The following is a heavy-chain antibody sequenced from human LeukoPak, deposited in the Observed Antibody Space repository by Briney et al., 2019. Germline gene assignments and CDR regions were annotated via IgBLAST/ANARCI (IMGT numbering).Heavy chain of an antibody. CDR3: ARGRPGYCSSTSCPGGAFDI. V-gene: IGHV3-30*04. CDR2: ISYDGSNK. CDR1: GFTFSSYA. Sequence: PGGSLRLSCAASGFTFSSYAMHWVRQAPGKGLEWVAVISYDGSNKYYADSVKGRFTISRDNSKNTLYLQMNSLRAEDPAVYYCARGRPGYCSSTSCPGGAFDIWGQGTMVTVSS. D-gene: IGHD2-2*01. J-gene: IGHJ3*02.